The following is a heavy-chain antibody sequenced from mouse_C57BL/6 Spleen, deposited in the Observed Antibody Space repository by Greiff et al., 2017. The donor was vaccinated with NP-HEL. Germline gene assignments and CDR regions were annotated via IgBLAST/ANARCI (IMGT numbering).Heavy chain of an antibody. CDR3: ARAITTVVERYFDV. Sequence: QVQLQQSGAELVKPGASVKISCKASGYAFSSYWMNWVKQRPGKGLEWIGQIYPGDGDTNYNGKFKGKATLTADKSSSTAYMQLSSLTSEDSAVYFCARAITTVVERYFDVWGTGTTVTVAS. CDR2: IYPGDGDT. V-gene: IGHV1-80*01. D-gene: IGHD1-1*01. CDR1: GYAFSSYW. J-gene: IGHJ1*03.